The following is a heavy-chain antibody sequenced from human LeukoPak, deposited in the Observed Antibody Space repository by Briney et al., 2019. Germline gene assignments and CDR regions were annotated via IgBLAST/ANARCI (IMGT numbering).Heavy chain of an antibody. J-gene: IGHJ4*02. CDR2: TSSSGSTI. CDR1: GFTFSDYY. Sequence: GGSLRLSCAASGFTFSDYYRSWIRQAPGKGLEWGSYTSSSGSTIYYADSVKGRFTISRDNAKNSLYLQMNSLRAGDTAVYHCARGYFVGATFPGYWGQGTLVTVSS. V-gene: IGHV3-11*04. CDR3: ARGYFVGATFPGY. D-gene: IGHD1-26*01.